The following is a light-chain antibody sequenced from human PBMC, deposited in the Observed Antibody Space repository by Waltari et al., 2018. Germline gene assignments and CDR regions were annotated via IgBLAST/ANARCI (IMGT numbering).Light chain of an antibody. Sequence: QSALTQPASVSGSPGQSITISCPGTSSDVGGSKYVSWYQQHPGKAPKLMIYEVSNRPSGISSRFSGSKSGNMASLTISGLQAEDEADYYCSSYASSSTLWVFGGGTKLTVL. J-gene: IGLJ3*02. CDR1: SSDVGGSKY. V-gene: IGLV2-14*01. CDR3: SSYASSSTLWV. CDR2: EVS.